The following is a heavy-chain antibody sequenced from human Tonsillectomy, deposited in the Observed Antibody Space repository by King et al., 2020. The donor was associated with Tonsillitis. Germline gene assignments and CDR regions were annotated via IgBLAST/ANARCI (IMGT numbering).Heavy chain of an antibody. CDR3: AKRMTTVTIYYYYYMDV. J-gene: IGHJ6*03. D-gene: IGHD4-11*01. CDR2: ISGSGGST. CDR1: GFTFSNNA. Sequence: VQLVESGGGLVQPGGSLRLSCAASGFTFSNNAMSWVRQAPGKGLEWGSSISGSGGSTYYRDSVKGRFTISRDNSKNTLDLQMNSLRAEDTAVYYCAKRMTTVTIYYYYYMDVWGKGTTVTVSS. V-gene: IGHV3-23*04.